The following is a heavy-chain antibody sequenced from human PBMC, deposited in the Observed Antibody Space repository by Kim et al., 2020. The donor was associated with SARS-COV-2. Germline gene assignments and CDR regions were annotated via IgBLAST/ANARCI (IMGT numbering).Heavy chain of an antibody. Sequence: GGSLRLSCAASGFTFTNSWMHWVRQVPGKGLVWVAGINNDGTNTFYADSVRGRFTISRDNSKNTVYLQMNSLGGEDTALYYVTTVFEYWGLGTLVTASP. CDR1: GFTFTNSW. D-gene: IGHD3-3*01. CDR2: INNDGTNT. V-gene: IGHV3-74*01. J-gene: IGHJ4*02. CDR3: TTVFEY.